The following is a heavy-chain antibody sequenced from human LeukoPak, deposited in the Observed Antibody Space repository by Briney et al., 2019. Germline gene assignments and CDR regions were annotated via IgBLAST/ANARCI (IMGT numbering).Heavy chain of an antibody. CDR3: AKDPGGLLWFGELPSYFDY. Sequence: PRGSLRLSCAASGFTFSSYGMHWVRQAPGKGLEWVAVISYDGSNKYYADSVKGRFTISRDNSKNTLYLQMNSLRAEDTAVYYCAKDPGGLLWFGELPSYFDYWGQGTLVTVSS. CDR2: ISYDGSNK. V-gene: IGHV3-30*18. J-gene: IGHJ4*02. CDR1: GFTFSSYG. D-gene: IGHD3-10*01.